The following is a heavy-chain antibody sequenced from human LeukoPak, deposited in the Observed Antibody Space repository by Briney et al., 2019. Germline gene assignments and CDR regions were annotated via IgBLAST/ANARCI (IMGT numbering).Heavy chain of an antibody. CDR2: INPNSGGT. V-gene: IGHV1-2*02. J-gene: IGHJ5*02. Sequence: ASVKVSCKASGYTFTTYYLHWVRQAPGQGLEWMGWINPNSGGTNYAQKFQGRVTMTRDTSISTAYMELSRLRSDDTAVYYCARPLYYDSSGYHTNWFDPWGQGTLVTVSS. CDR1: GYTFTTYY. D-gene: IGHD3-22*01. CDR3: ARPLYYDSSGYHTNWFDP.